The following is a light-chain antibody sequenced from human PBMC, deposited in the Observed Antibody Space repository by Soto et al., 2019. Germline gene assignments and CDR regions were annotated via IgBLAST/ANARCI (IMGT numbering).Light chain of an antibody. CDR2: DAS. CDR1: QDVSIC. V-gene: IGKV3-11*02. CDR3: QQRSTWLYT. J-gene: IGKJ2*01. Sequence: EILLAQSPATLSLSPGERATLSCKASQDVSICLAWYQQKPGQAPRLLIHDASTRATGVPARFSGSGSGRDFTLTITSLEPEDFAVYYCQQRSTWLYTFGQGTKLEV.